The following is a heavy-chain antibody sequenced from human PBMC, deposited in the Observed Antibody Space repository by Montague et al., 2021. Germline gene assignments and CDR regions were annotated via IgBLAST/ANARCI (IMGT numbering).Heavy chain of an antibody. Sequence: SETLSLTCAVSGGSISSNNWWSWVRQPAGKRQELIGENLHTGSTNYNPSLKSRVTISVDKSKNQFSLKLGSVTAADTAVYYCARDNGYCNITSCSPLTYWGQGTLVTVSS. CDR1: GGSISSNNW. V-gene: IGHV4-4*02. D-gene: IGHD2-2*03. J-gene: IGHJ4*02. CDR2: NLHTGST. CDR3: ARDNGYCNITSCSPLTY.